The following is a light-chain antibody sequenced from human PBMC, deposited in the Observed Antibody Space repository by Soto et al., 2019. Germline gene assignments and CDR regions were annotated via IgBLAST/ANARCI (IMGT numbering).Light chain of an antibody. V-gene: IGLV4-69*01. J-gene: IGLJ3*02. CDR2: LNSDGSH. Sequence: QLVLTQSPSASASLGASVKLTCTLSSGHSSYAIAWHQQQPEKGPRYLMKLNSDGSHSKGDGIPDRFSGSSSGAERYLTISSLQSEDEADYYCQTWGTGIQGVFGGGTKVPVL. CDR1: SGHSSYA. CDR3: QTWGTGIQGV.